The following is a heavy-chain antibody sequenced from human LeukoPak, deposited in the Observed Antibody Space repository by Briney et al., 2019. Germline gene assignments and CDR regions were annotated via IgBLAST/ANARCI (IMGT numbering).Heavy chain of an antibody. CDR1: GLTVSRTY. J-gene: IGHJ4*02. V-gene: IGHV3-66*01. CDR2: IYTGGTT. D-gene: IGHD5-12*01. Sequence: GGSLRLSCAASGLTVSRTYLIWVRQAPGKGLEWVSSIYTGGTTYYSDSLNTRSNISSNNTKNTQHHQLTSLSAADTDLYFCARGTLRSGYDSWGPGTPVTVSS. CDR3: ARGTLRSGYDS.